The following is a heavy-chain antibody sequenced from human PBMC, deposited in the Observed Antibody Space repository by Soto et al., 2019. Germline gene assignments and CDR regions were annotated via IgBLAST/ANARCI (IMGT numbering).Heavy chain of an antibody. V-gene: IGHV4-39*02. D-gene: IGHD6-19*01. CDR3: AKDNSGWAHDAFDM. Sequence: SETLSLTCTVSGGSISSSSYYWGWIRQPPGKGLEWIGSIYYSGSTYYNPSLKSRVTISVDTSKNQFSLKLSSVTAADTAVYFCAKDNSGWAHDAFDMWGQGTMVTVSS. J-gene: IGHJ3*02. CDR2: IYYSGST. CDR1: GGSISSSSYY.